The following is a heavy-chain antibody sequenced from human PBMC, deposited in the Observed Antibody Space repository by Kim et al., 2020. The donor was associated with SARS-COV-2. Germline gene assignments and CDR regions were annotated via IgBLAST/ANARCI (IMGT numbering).Heavy chain of an antibody. D-gene: IGHD6-13*01. CDR3: ARQAGYSSSWYRGPIYY. Sequence: GGSLRLSCAASGFTFSSYAMHWVRQAPGKGLEWVAVISYDGSNKYYADSVKGRFTISRDNSKNTLYLQMNSLRAEDTAVYYCARQAGYSSSWYRGPIYY. J-gene: IGHJ6*01. V-gene: IGHV3-30*04. CDR1: GFTFSSYA. CDR2: ISYDGSNK.